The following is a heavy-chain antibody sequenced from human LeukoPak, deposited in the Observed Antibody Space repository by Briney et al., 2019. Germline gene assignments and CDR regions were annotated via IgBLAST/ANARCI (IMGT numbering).Heavy chain of an antibody. D-gene: IGHD5-24*01. CDR3: ARGTPVRRGWLQADYMDV. V-gene: IGHV3-53*01. J-gene: IGHJ6*03. CDR1: GFTVSSNY. CDR2: IYSGGST. Sequence: GGSLRLSCAASGFTVSSNYMSWVRQAPGKGLEWVSVIYSGGSTYSAESVKGRFTISRDNSKNTLYLQMNSLRAEDTAVYYCARGTPVRRGWLQADYMDVWGKGTTVTVSS.